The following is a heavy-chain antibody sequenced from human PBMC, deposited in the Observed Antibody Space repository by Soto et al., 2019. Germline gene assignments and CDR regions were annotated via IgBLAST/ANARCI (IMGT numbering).Heavy chain of an antibody. J-gene: IGHJ4*02. V-gene: IGHV3-7*05. CDR3: ARGPFED. CDR2: INEDGTKR. CDR1: GFSFRDYW. Sequence: EVPLVESGGGLVQPGGSLRLSCAASGFSFRDYWMYWVRQAPGKGLEWVANINEDGTKRHYADSVKGRLTISRDNAKNSVYLQMNSLRAEDSAVYYCARGPFEDWGQGTLVTVSS.